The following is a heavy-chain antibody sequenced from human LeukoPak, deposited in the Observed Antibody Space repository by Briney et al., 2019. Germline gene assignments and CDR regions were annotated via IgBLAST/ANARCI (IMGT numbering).Heavy chain of an antibody. V-gene: IGHV3-33*01. Sequence: PGRALRLSCVAAGFAFKTYSMHWVRQAPGKGLEWVAAIWPDGSNEYYANSVKGRFFISRDNSKNTLYLQMNSLRVDDTAVYYCARELAVWGQGTLVTVSS. J-gene: IGHJ4*02. CDR1: GFAFKTYS. CDR3: ARELAV. CDR2: IWPDGSNE.